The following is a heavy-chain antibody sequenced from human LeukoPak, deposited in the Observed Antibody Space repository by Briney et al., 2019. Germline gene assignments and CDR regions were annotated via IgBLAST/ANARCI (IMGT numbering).Heavy chain of an antibody. V-gene: IGHV1-24*01. J-gene: IGHJ6*02. CDR3: ATGEYSSSWGYYYGMDV. CDR1: GYTLTELS. CDR2: FDPEDGET. D-gene: IGHD6-6*01. Sequence: ASVKVSCKVSGYTLTELSMHWVRQAPGKGLEWMGGFDPEDGETIYAQKFQGRVTMTEDTSTDTAYTELSSLRSEDTAVYYCATGEYSSSWGYYYGMDVWGQGTTVTVSS.